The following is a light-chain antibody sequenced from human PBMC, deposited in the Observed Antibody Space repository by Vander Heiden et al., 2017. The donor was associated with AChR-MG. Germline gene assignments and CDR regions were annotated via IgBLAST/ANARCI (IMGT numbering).Light chain of an antibody. CDR3: QAWDSSTVV. CDR1: NFGDKS. V-gene: IGLV3-1*01. CDR2: QDN. Sequence: SYELTQPPSVSVSPGQTASITCSVANFGDKSGSLYHQKPGQSPGLVIYQDNKRTSGIPERFSGSNSGNTATLTINGTQPMDEADYYCQAWDSSTVVFGGGTKLTVL. J-gene: IGLJ2*01.